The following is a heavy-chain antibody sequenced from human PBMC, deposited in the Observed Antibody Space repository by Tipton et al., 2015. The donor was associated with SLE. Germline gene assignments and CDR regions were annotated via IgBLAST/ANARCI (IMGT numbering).Heavy chain of an antibody. CDR1: GGSFSGYY. Sequence: TLSLTCAVYGGSFSGYYWSWIRQPPGKGLEWIGEINHSGRTNYNPSLKSRVTISVDTSKNQFSLKLRSVTAADTAVYYCARVPLGPDSAFDIWGQGTMVTVSS. CDR2: INHSGRT. D-gene: IGHD7-27*01. J-gene: IGHJ3*02. V-gene: IGHV4-34*01. CDR3: ARVPLGPDSAFDI.